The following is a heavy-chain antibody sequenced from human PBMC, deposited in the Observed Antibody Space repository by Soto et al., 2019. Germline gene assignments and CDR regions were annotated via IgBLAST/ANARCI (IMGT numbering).Heavy chain of an antibody. CDR1: GFNFSSYG. CDR2: ISSSSSTI. D-gene: IGHD6-6*01. CDR3: ARPEYSSSSYGMDV. J-gene: IGHJ6*02. V-gene: IGHV3-48*02. Sequence: GGSLRLSCAASGFNFSSYGMHWVRQAPGKGLEWVSYISSSSSTIYYADSVKGRFTISRDNAKNSLYLQMNSLRDEDTAVYYCARPEYSSSSYGMDVWGQGTTVTVSS.